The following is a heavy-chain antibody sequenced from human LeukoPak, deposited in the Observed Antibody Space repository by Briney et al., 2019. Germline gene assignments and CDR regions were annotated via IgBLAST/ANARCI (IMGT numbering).Heavy chain of an antibody. CDR2: ISAYNGNT. CDR1: GYTFTSYG. D-gene: IGHD6-13*01. V-gene: IGHV1-18*01. CDR3: ARDWICGAAAGTCWGDAEAIYYCYGMDV. Sequence: GASVKVSCKASGYTFTSYGISWARQAPGQGLEWMGWISAYNGNTNYAQKLQGRVTMTTDTSTSTAYMELRSLRSDDTAVYYCARDWICGAAAGTCWGDAEAIYYCYGMDVWGQGTTVTVSS. J-gene: IGHJ6*02.